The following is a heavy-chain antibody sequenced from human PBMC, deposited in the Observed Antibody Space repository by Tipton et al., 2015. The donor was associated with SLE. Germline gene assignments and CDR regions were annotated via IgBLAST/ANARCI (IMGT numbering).Heavy chain of an antibody. CDR3: ARVPFDYSDSSGYYYGIDV. V-gene: IGHV4-59*08. J-gene: IGHJ6*02. Sequence: TLSLTCTVSGGSISSDYWNWFRQPPGKGLEWVGYIYYTGTTNYSPSLKSRVTISIDPSKRQFSLNLSSVTAADTAVYYCARVPFDYSDSSGYYYGIDVWGQGTTVTVSS. D-gene: IGHD3-22*01. CDR2: IYYTGTT. CDR1: GGSISSDY.